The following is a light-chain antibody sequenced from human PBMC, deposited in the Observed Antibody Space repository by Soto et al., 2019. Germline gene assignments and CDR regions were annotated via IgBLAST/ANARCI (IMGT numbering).Light chain of an antibody. CDR1: QSVSSY. J-gene: IGKJ1*01. V-gene: IGKV3-20*01. CDR2: GAS. CDR3: QQYGNSPWT. Sequence: EIVLTQSPGTLSLSPGARATLSCRASQSVSSYLAWYQQKPGQAPRLLIYGASTRATGIPDRFSGSGSATDFTLTISRLEPEDFAVYYCQQYGNSPWTFGQGTKVDIK.